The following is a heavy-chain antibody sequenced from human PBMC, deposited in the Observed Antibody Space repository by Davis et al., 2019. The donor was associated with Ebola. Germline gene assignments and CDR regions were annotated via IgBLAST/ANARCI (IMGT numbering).Heavy chain of an antibody. V-gene: IGHV3-23*01. J-gene: IGHJ6*02. D-gene: IGHD2-2*01. CDR2: ISGSGGST. CDR3: ARDHYDCSSTSCYYGMDV. Sequence: GESLKISCAASGFTFSSYAMSWVRQAPGKGLEWVSAISGSGGSTYYADSVKGRFTISRDNSKNTLYLQMNSLRAEDTAVYYCARDHYDCSSTSCYYGMDVWGQVTTVTVSS. CDR1: GFTFSSYA.